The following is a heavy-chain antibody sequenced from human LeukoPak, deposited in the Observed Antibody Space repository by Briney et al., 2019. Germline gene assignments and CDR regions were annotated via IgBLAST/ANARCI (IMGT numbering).Heavy chain of an antibody. CDR2: IYYSGST. J-gene: IGHJ5*02. CDR1: GGSFSSGGYY. Sequence: NPSETLSLTCTVSGGSFSSGGYYWSWIRQHPGKGLEWIGYIYYSGSTYYNPSLKSRVTISVDTSKNQFSLKLSSVTAADTAVYYCARAQVVPAAMESWFDPWGQGTLVTVSS. CDR3: ARAQVVPAAMESWFDP. D-gene: IGHD2-2*01. V-gene: IGHV4-31*03.